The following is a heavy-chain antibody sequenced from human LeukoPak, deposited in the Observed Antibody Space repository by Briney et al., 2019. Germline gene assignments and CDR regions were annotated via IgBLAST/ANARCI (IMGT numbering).Heavy chain of an antibody. J-gene: IGHJ6*03. Sequence: GGSLRLSCAASGFTFSSCAMSWVRQAPGKGLEWVSSISSSSSYIYYADSVKGRFTISRDNAKNSLYLQMNSLRAEDTAVYYCAGSYHYYMDVWGKGTTVTVSS. CDR2: ISSSSSYI. V-gene: IGHV3-21*01. CDR3: AGSYHYYMDV. CDR1: GFTFSSCA.